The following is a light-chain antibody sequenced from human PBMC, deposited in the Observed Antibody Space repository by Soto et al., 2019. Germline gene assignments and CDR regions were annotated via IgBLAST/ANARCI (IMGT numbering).Light chain of an antibody. Sequence: EIVLTQSPGTLSLSPGERATLSCRASQSVRSTFLPWYQQKPGQAPSLLIYGSSTRATGIPDRFSGSGSGTDFSLTISRLEPEDFAVYYCLQYDGSSRTFGQGTKVGFK. J-gene: IGKJ1*01. CDR1: QSVRSTF. CDR2: GSS. V-gene: IGKV3-20*01. CDR3: LQYDGSSRT.